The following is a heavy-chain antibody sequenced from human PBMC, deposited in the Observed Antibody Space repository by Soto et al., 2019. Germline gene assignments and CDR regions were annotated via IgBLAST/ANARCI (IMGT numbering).Heavy chain of an antibody. J-gene: IGHJ4*02. CDR2: ISGSGGST. D-gene: IGHD3-16*02. V-gene: IGHV3-23*01. Sequence: GGSLRLSCAASGFTFSSYAMSWVRQAPGKGLEWVSAISGSGGSTYYADSVKGRFTISRDNSKNTLYLQMNSLRAEDTAVYYCAKGPQFSYPIPRTGYFDYWGQGTLVTVSS. CDR3: AKGPQFSYPIPRTGYFDY. CDR1: GFTFSSYA.